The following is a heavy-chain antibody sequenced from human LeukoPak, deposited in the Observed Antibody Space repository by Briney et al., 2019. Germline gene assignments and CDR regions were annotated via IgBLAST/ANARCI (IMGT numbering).Heavy chain of an antibody. J-gene: IGHJ4*02. V-gene: IGHV3-48*03. CDR3: ARDWGSIAARPPRGAGYYFDY. D-gene: IGHD6-6*01. CDR1: GLTVSSFE. CDR2: ISSSGGTM. Sequence: GGSLRLSCEASGLTVSSFEINWVRQAPGKGLEWVSYISSSGGTMDYADSVKGRFTVSRDNGKKLVHLQLNSLRAEDTAVYYCARDWGSIAARPPRGAGYYFDYWGQGTLVTVSS.